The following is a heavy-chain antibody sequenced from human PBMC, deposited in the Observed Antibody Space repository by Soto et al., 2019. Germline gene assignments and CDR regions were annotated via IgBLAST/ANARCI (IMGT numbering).Heavy chain of an antibody. CDR1: GDSISGYY. CDR2: IYESGSI. Sequence: PSETLSLTCTVSGDSISGYYWSWIRQPPGKGLEWIGYIYESGSINYKPSLKSRVTMSIDTSKNQFSLKLISVTAADTAVYYCASSGRSGYYYYYGMDVWGQGTTVTVSS. D-gene: IGHD3-22*01. V-gene: IGHV4-59*01. J-gene: IGHJ6*02. CDR3: ASSGRSGYYYYYGMDV.